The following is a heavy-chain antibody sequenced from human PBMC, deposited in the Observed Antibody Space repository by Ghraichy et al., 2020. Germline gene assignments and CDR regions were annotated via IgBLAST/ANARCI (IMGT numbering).Heavy chain of an antibody. CDR1: GGSMSSYY. CDR3: ARGGSGYPFDY. J-gene: IGHJ4*02. Sequence: SETLSLTCTVSGGSMSSYYWSWIRQPPGKGLEWIGYIYYTGNTNYNPSLRSRATISIDMSKNQFSLKVSSVTPADTAVYYCARGGSGYPFDYWGQGTLVTVSA. V-gene: IGHV4-59*01. CDR2: IYYTGNT. D-gene: IGHD3-22*01.